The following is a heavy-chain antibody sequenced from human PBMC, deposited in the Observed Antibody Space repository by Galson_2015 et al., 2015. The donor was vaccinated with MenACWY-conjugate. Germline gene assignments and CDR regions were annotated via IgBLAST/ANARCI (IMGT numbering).Heavy chain of an antibody. V-gene: IGHV4-59*08. CDR1: GASISSHH. Sequence: SETLSLTCTVSGASISSHHWSWFRQPPGKGLEWIAYIRETGSLRDNPSLKSRVTMSADKSNNQFSLRLISVTAADTAVYYCARLPTWGSSFGYFDYWGQGIVVAVSS. CDR3: ARLPTWGSSFGYFDY. CDR2: IRETGSL. D-gene: IGHD3-3*01. J-gene: IGHJ4*02.